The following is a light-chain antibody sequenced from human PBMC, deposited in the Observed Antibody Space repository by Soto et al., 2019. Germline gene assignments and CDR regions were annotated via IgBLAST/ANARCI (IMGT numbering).Light chain of an antibody. CDR1: QSINTY. J-gene: IGKJ4*01. CDR3: QQYNSWPLT. V-gene: IGKV3D-15*01. Sequence: VVMTHSPATLSVSPGEVATLSFRASQSINTYLAWYQQKPGQAPRLLIYGAFKRATGIPDRFSGSGSGTEFTLTISSLQSEDFAVYYCQQYNSWPLTFGGGTKVDIK. CDR2: GAF.